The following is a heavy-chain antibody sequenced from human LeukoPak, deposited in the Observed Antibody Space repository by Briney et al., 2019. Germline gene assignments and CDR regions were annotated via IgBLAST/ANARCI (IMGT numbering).Heavy chain of an antibody. J-gene: IGHJ4*02. Sequence: PGGSLRLSCAASGFTFSSYGMHWVRQAPGKGLEWVAFIRYDGSNKYYADSVKGRFTISRDSSKNTLFLEMNSLRVEDTAGYYCAKRHTTGWYLFDYWGQGTLVTVSS. V-gene: IGHV3-30*02. CDR2: IRYDGSNK. D-gene: IGHD6-19*01. CDR3: AKRHTTGWYLFDY. CDR1: GFTFSSYG.